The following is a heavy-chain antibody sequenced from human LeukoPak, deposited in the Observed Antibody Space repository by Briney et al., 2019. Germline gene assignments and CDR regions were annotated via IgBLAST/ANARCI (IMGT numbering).Heavy chain of an antibody. CDR2: IYYSGSS. J-gene: IGHJ5*02. CDR3: ARGGTYYDFWSGYSWFDP. V-gene: IGHV4-59*08. Sequence: PSETLSLTCTVSGGSISSYYWSWIRQPPGKGLEWIGYIYYSGSSYYNPYLKSRVTISVDTSKNQFSLKLISVTAADTAVYYCARGGTYYDFWSGYSWFDPWGQGTLVTVSS. CDR1: GGSISSYY. D-gene: IGHD3-3*01.